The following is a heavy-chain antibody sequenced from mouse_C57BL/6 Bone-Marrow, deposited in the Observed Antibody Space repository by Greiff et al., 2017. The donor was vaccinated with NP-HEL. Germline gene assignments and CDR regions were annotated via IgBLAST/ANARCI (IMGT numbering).Heavy chain of an antibody. Sequence: QVQLQQPGAELVKPGASVKMTCKASGYTFTSYWITWVKQRPGQGLEWIGDIYPGSGSTNYNEKFKSKATLTVATSSSTAYMQLSSLTTEDAAVYYCARSSGYVAYWGQGTLVTVSA. J-gene: IGHJ3*01. D-gene: IGHD3-2*02. CDR1: GYTFTSYW. V-gene: IGHV1-55*01. CDR2: IYPGSGST. CDR3: ARSSGYVAY.